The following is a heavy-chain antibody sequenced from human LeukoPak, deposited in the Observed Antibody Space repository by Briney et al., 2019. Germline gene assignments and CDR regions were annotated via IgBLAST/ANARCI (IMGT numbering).Heavy chain of an antibody. Sequence: GASVKVSCKASGYTFTSYYMHWVRQAPGQGLEWMGIINPSGGSKSYAQKFQGRVTMTRDMSTSTVYMELSSLRSEDTAVYYCARDTRIAAAGTSCYFDYWGQGTLVTVSS. CDR1: GYTFTSYY. J-gene: IGHJ4*02. D-gene: IGHD6-13*01. CDR2: INPSGGSK. V-gene: IGHV1-46*01. CDR3: ARDTRIAAAGTSCYFDY.